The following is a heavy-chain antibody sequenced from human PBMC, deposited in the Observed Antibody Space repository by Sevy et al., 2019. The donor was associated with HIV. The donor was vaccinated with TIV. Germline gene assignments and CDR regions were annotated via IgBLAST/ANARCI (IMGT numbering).Heavy chain of an antibody. D-gene: IGHD2-21*01. CDR1: GIPFNCHS. V-gene: IGHV3-9*01. Sequence: SLRLSCAASGIPFNCHSKHWVRPVPGKGLEWVSRVWWDNCLFGFADSVKGRFTISRDNARHFLYLEMNSPRPEDTALYYCAKDINRGCDGVNCYSYYYYFYGLDVWGQGTTVTVPS. J-gene: IGHJ6*02. CDR2: VWWDNCLF. CDR3: AKDINRGCDGVNCYSYYYYFYGLDV.